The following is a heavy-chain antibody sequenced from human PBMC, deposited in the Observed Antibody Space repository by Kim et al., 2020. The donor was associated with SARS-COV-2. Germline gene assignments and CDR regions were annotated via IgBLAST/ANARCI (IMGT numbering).Heavy chain of an antibody. D-gene: IGHD6-19*01. Sequence: SETLSLTCTISGASIGTDYWTWIRQSPGRGLEWIGYIFYTGKTSYNPSLRSRVSLSLDTSRNQFSLKLNSVTAADTAVYFCARLTDINGWPFDYWAQGTLVTVSS. CDR2: IFYTGKT. CDR1: GASIGTDY. V-gene: IGHV4-59*08. CDR3: ARLTDINGWPFDY. J-gene: IGHJ4*02.